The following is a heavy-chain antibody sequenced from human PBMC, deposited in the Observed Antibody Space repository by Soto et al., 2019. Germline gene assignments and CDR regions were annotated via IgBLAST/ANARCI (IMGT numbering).Heavy chain of an antibody. CDR1: GFTFSDYY. Sequence: QVQLVESGGGLVKPGGSLRLSCAASGFTFSDYYMSWIRQAPGKGLAWVSYISSSGSNIYYADSVKGRVTIYRENDKNSLYLQMHIMRADDTAVYYCERDRTDWYFDLRTLRNLFTASS. CDR3: ERDRTDWYFDL. V-gene: IGHV3-11*01. CDR2: ISSSGSNI. J-gene: IGHJ2*01.